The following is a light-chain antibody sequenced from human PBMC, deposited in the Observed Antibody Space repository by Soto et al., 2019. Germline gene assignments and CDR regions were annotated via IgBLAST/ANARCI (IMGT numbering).Light chain of an antibody. Sequence: EIVMTQSPATLSVSPGERATLSCRASQSISTNFAWYQQKPGQHPRLLIYGASTRATGIPARFSGSGSGTDFTLTISSLQSEDFAVYYCQQYHNWPPLTFGGGTKVEIK. CDR1: QSISTN. CDR2: GAS. J-gene: IGKJ4*01. V-gene: IGKV3-15*01. CDR3: QQYHNWPPLT.